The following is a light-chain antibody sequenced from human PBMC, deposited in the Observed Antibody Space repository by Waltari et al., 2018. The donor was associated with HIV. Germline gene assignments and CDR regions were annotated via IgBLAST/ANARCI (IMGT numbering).Light chain of an antibody. CDR2: GDS. CDR3: QSYDSSLSTAVV. CDR1: SSTIGAGFG. J-gene: IGLJ2*01. V-gene: IGLV1-40*01. Sequence: QSVLTQPPSLSGAPGQRVTISCTGSSSTIGAGFGVHWYQQLPGTAPKLLIYGDSNRPSGVPDRFSGSKSGTSASLAITGLQSEDEADYYCQSYDSSLSTAVVFGGGTKLTVL.